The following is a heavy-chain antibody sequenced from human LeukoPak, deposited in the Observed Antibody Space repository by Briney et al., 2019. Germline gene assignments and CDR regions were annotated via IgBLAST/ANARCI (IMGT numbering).Heavy chain of an antibody. CDR2: ISYDGSNK. J-gene: IGHJ4*02. Sequence: GGSLRLSCAASGLTFSSYAMHWVRQAPGKGLEWVAVISYDGSNKYYADSVKGRFTISRDNSKNTLYLQMNSLRAEDTAVYYCARDISPDGYNTVLDYWGQGTLVTVSS. CDR3: ARDISPDGYNTVLDY. V-gene: IGHV3-30*04. D-gene: IGHD5-24*01. CDR1: GLTFSSYA.